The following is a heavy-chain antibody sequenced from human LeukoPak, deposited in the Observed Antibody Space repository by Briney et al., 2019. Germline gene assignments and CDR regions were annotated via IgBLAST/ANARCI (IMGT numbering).Heavy chain of an antibody. V-gene: IGHV3-7*01. CDR3: ARGSSANWFDP. CDR1: GFAFRTYP. CDR2: IKEDGSQI. J-gene: IGHJ5*02. Sequence: GGSLRLSCAASGFAFRTYPMSWVRQAPGKGLEWVANIKEDGSQIDYVDSVKGRFTISRDNAKNSLYLQMNSLRAEDTTVYYCARGSSANWFDPWGQGTLVSVSS. D-gene: IGHD6-6*01.